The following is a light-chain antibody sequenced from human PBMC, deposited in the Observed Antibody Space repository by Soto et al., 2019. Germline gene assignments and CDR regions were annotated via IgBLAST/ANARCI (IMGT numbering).Light chain of an antibody. CDR2: GAS. J-gene: IGKJ1*01. Sequence: EIVLTQSPGTLSLSPGERATLFCRASQSFTTSQLAWYRQRPGQAPRVLIFGASRRATGIPDRFSGSGSGTDCTLTISRLEPEHSAGYYCHQDASSPRTFGQGTKV. CDR3: HQDASSPRT. CDR1: QSFTTSQ. V-gene: IGKV3-20*01.